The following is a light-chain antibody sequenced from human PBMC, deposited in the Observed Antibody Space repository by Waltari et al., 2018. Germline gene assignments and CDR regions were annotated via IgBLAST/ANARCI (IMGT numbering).Light chain of an antibody. CDR1: SSNIGTNT. CDR2: ANY. Sequence: QPFLTQPPSAPGTPGQGVTTPVSGRSSNIGTNTVPWYHLYPGTAPKTVIFANYHRPSGVPDRFSASKSGTSASLVISGLQSEDEADYFCATWDDSLSGRVFGGGTKVTVL. V-gene: IGLV1-44*01. J-gene: IGLJ3*02. CDR3: ATWDDSLSGRV.